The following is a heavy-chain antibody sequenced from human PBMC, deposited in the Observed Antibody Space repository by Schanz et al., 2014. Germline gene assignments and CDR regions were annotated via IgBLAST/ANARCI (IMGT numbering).Heavy chain of an antibody. CDR3: ARNKYTSGWYYFDY. V-gene: IGHV4-34*11. D-gene: IGHD6-19*01. J-gene: IGHJ4*02. CDR2: FYNPGST. Sequence: QVQLQQWGAGLLKPSETLSLTCAVSGGPFSGYWNWIRQSPGRGLEWIGHFYNPGSTNYNPSLNSRPPISKAPPPTQVSLKLPSVPAADTAVYFCARNKYTSGWYYFDYWGQGVLVTVSS. CDR1: GGPFSGY.